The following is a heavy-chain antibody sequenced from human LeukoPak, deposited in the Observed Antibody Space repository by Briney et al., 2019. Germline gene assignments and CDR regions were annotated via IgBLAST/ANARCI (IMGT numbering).Heavy chain of an antibody. CDR3: ARDGSPLEYSSSWDDVEGFDY. CDR1: GFTFNNYE. V-gene: IGHV3-48*03. J-gene: IGHJ4*02. CDR2: ISIGGNTI. Sequence: GGSLRLSCAASGFTFNNYEMNWVRQAPGKGLEWVSYISIGGNTIYYADSVKGRFTISRDNAKNSLYLQMNSLRAEDTAVYYCARDGSPLEYSSSWDDVEGFDYWGQGTLVTVSS. D-gene: IGHD6-13*01.